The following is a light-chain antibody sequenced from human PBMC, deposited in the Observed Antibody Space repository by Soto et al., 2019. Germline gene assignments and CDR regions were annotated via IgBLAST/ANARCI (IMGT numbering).Light chain of an antibody. CDR1: QSISSY. CDR3: QQSYSTLWT. V-gene: IGKV1-39*01. CDR2: AAS. J-gene: IGKJ1*01. Sequence: DLQMTQSPSSLSASVGDRLTITCRASQSISSYLTWYQQKPGKAPKXXIYAASSLQSGVPSRFSGSGSGTDFTLTISSLQPEDFATYYCQQSYSTLWTFGQGTKVDIK.